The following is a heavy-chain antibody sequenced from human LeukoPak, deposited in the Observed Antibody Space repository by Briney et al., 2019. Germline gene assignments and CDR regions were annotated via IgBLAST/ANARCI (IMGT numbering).Heavy chain of an antibody. Sequence: SETLSLTCTVSGGSISSYYWSWIRQPPGKGLEWIGYIYYSGSTNYNRSLKSRVTISVDTSKNQFSLKLSSVTAADTAVYFCGRLDDYDYSAWWGQGILVTVSS. J-gene: IGHJ4*02. CDR2: IYYSGST. CDR1: GGSISSYY. D-gene: IGHD3-22*01. V-gene: IGHV4-59*08. CDR3: GRLDDYDYSAW.